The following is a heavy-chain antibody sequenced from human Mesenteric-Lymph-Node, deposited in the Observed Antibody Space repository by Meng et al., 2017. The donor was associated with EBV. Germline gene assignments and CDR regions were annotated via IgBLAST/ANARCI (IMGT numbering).Heavy chain of an antibody. Sequence: QVQLQQGGAGLLKPSETLSLTCDVYGDSFSAYYWRWIRQPPGRGLEWIGDVIHSGNTSYSPSLKSRVTISVDTSKRQFSLKLRSMTAADTVVYYCATGWGKANYWGQGTLVTVSS. CDR2: VIHSGNT. D-gene: IGHD3-16*01. CDR3: ATGWGKANY. J-gene: IGHJ4*02. V-gene: IGHV4-34*12. CDR1: GDSFSAYY.